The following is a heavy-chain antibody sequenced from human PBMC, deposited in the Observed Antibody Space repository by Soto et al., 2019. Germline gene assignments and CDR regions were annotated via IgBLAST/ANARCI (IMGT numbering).Heavy chain of an antibody. Sequence: SVKVSCKASGGTFSSYAISWVRQAPGQGLEWMGGIIPIFGTANYAQKFQGRVTITADESTSTAYMELSSLRSEDTAVYYCARXFDTVGATTSYYYGMDVWGQGTTVTVSS. V-gene: IGHV1-69*13. J-gene: IGHJ6*02. D-gene: IGHD1-26*01. CDR2: IIPIFGTA. CDR3: ARXFDTVGATTSYYYGMDV. CDR1: GGTFSSYA.